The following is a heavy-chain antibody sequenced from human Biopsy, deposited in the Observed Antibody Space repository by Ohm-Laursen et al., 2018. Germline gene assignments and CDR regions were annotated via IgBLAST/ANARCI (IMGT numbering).Heavy chain of an antibody. CDR3: ARDSSRRAREGGMDV. D-gene: IGHD6-6*01. V-gene: IGHV3-33*01. J-gene: IGHJ6*02. CDR2: IWYDGSNK. CDR1: GFTFSNYG. Sequence: SLRLSCAASGFTFSNYGMHWVRQAPGKGLEWLAVIWYDGSNKYYGDSVQGRFTISRDNSKNTVYLQLNSLRVEDTAVYYCARDSSRRAREGGMDVWGQGTTVTVSS.